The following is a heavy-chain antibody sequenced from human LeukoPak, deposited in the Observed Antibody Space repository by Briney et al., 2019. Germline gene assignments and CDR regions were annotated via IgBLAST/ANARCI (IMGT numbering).Heavy chain of an antibody. Sequence: SETLSLTCAVYGGSFSGYYWSWIRQPPGKGLEWIGEINHSGSTNYNPSLKSRVTISVDTSKNQFSLKLSSVTAADTAVYYCARPHIRYGSGSRGYFQHWGQGTLVTVSS. V-gene: IGHV4-34*01. CDR2: INHSGST. J-gene: IGHJ1*01. D-gene: IGHD3-10*01. CDR3: ARPHIRYGSGSRGYFQH. CDR1: GGSFSGYY.